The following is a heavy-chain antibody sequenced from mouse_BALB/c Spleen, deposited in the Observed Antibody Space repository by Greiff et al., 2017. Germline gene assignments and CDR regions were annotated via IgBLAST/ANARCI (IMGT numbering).Heavy chain of an antibody. CDR2: INPSTGYT. Sequence: QVQLQQSGAELAKPGASVKMSCKASGYTFTSYWMHWVKQRPGQGLEWIGYINPSTGYTEYNQKFKDKATLTADKTSSTAYMQLSSLTSEDAAVYYCASGYRGAMDYWGQGTSVTVSS. V-gene: IGHV1-7*01. D-gene: IGHD3-1*01. CDR3: ASGYRGAMDY. CDR1: GYTFTSYW. J-gene: IGHJ4*01.